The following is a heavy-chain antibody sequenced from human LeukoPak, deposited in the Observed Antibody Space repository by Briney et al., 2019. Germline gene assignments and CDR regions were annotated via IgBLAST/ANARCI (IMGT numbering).Heavy chain of an antibody. CDR1: GGSVSSGSYY. Sequence: SETLSLTCTVSGGSVSSGSYYWSWIRQPPGKGLEWIGYIYYSGSTNYNPSLKSRVTISVDTSKNQFSLKLSSVTAADTAVYYCASYDSSGYRDAFDIWGQGTMVTVSS. J-gene: IGHJ3*02. V-gene: IGHV4-61*01. CDR2: IYYSGST. CDR3: ASYDSSGYRDAFDI. D-gene: IGHD3-22*01.